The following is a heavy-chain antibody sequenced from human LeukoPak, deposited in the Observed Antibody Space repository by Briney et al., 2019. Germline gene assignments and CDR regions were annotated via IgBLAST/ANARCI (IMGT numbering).Heavy chain of an antibody. CDR1: AGSISSYY. CDR3: ARDRRGMVRGINILRQYNYYYYMDV. D-gene: IGHD3-10*01. CDR2: TYYSGST. J-gene: IGHJ6*03. V-gene: IGHV4-59*12. Sequence: TSETLSLTCTVAAGSISSYYWSWIRQPPGKGLEWIGYTYYSGSTNYNPSLKSRVTISVDTSKNQFSVKLRSVTAADTAVYYCARDRRGMVRGINILRQYNYYYYMDVWGKGTTVTISS.